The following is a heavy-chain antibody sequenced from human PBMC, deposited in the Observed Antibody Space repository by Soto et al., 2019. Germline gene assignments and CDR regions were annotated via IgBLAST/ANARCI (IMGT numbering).Heavy chain of an antibody. Sequence: QVHLVQSRAEVRKPGASVKVSCKGSGYTFTSYGIAWVRQAPGQGLEWMGWISAHNDNTNYAQKVQGRVTVTRDTSTSTAYMELRNLRSDDTAVYYCARGRYGDYWGQGALVTVSS. V-gene: IGHV1-18*01. J-gene: IGHJ4*02. CDR2: ISAHNDNT. CDR1: GYTFTSYG. D-gene: IGHD1-1*01. CDR3: ARGRYGDY.